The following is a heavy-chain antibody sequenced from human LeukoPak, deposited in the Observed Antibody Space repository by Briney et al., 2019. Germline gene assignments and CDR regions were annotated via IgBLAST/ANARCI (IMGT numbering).Heavy chain of an antibody. CDR2: IHSGGST. V-gene: IGHV3-66*01. CDR3: SSYFIVSVPGDY. Sequence: GSLRLSCAASGFTFSSYSMNWVRHAPGKGLEWVSIIHSGGSTYYADSVKGRFTVSRDNSKNTVYLQMNGLRAEDTAVYYCSSYFIVSVPGDYWGQGTLVTVSS. J-gene: IGHJ4*02. D-gene: IGHD2-21*01. CDR1: GFTFSSYS.